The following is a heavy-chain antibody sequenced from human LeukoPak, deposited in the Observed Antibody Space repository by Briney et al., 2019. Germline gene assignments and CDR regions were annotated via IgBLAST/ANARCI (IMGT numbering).Heavy chain of an antibody. J-gene: IGHJ4*02. Sequence: SQTLSLTCTVSGGSISSGAYYWSWIRQHPGKGLEWIGHIYYSGSTYYNPSLKSRVTISVDTSNNQFSLRLSFVTAADTAVYYCARDRLNGDYERVCDYWGQGTLVTVSS. V-gene: IGHV4-31*02. CDR3: ARDRLNGDYERVCDY. CDR1: GGSISSGAYY. D-gene: IGHD4-17*01. CDR2: IYYSGST.